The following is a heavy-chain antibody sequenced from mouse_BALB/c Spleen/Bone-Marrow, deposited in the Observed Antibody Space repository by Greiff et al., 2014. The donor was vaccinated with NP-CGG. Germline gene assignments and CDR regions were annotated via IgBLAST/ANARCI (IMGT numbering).Heavy chain of an antibody. CDR3: ARDYCCCFDY. V-gene: IGHV7-3*02. J-gene: IGHJ2*01. D-gene: IGHD3-3*01. CDR1: GFTFTDYF. Sequence: VQLKESGGGLAQPGGSVRLSCTTSGFTFTDYFMTWVRQPPGKALEWLGFIRNKPNGYTTEYNPSVKGRFTNARDNSQSILYIQMNTLRTEDCAIYYCARDYCCCFDYWGQGTTLTVSS. CDR2: IRNKPNGYTT.